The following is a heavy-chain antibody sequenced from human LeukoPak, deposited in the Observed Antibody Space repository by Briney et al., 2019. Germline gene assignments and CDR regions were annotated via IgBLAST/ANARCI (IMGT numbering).Heavy chain of an antibody. CDR1: GYTFTGYY. V-gene: IGHV1-2*02. J-gene: IGHJ4*02. CDR3: ARDLVVYYYDSSGLDY. CDR2: INPNSGGT. Sequence: ASVKVSCKASGYTFTGYYMHWVRQAPGQGLEWMGWINPNSGGTNYAQKFQGRVTMTRDTSISTAYMELSRLRSDDTAVYYCARDLVVYYYDSSGLDYWGQGTLVTVSS. D-gene: IGHD3-22*01.